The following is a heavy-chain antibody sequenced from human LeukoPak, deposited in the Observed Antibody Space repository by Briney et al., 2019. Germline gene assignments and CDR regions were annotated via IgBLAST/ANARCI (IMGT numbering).Heavy chain of an antibody. CDR1: GGSFSGYY. CDR2: TNHSGST. Sequence: SETLSLTCAVYGGSFSGYYWSWIRQPPGKGLEWIGETNHSGSTNYNPSLKSRVTISVDTSKNQFSLKLSSVTAADTAVYYCARGFVDLAFDIWGQGTMVTVSS. D-gene: IGHD5-12*01. J-gene: IGHJ3*02. V-gene: IGHV4-34*01. CDR3: ARGFVDLAFDI.